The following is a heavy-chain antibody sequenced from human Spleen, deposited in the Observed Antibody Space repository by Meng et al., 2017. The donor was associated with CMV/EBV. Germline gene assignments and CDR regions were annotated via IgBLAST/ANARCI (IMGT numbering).Heavy chain of an antibody. CDR1: GYSFTTYW. CDR3: ARNKGSIGPLDF. D-gene: IGHD1/OR15-1a*01. CDR2: IYPGDSET. J-gene: IGHJ4*02. Sequence: GESLKISCKGSGYSFTTYWIAWVRQMPGKGLEWMGIIYPGDSETRYSPSVQGQVTISAEKSINTAYLQWSSLKASDTAMYYRARNKGSIGPLDFWGQGTQVTVSS. V-gene: IGHV5-51*01.